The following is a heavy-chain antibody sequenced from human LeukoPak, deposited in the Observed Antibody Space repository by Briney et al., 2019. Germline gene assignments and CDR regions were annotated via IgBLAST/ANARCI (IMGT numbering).Heavy chain of an antibody. CDR3: ARDKLVLTGYYMDY. CDR2: INPNSGGT. CDR1: GYTFTGYY. Sequence: GASVKVSCKASGYTFTGYYMHWVRQAPGQGLEWMGWINPNSGGTNYAQKFQGRVTMTRDTSISTAYMELSRLRSDDTAVYYCARDKLVLTGYYMDYWGQGTLVTVSS. J-gene: IGHJ4*02. D-gene: IGHD3-9*01. V-gene: IGHV1-2*02.